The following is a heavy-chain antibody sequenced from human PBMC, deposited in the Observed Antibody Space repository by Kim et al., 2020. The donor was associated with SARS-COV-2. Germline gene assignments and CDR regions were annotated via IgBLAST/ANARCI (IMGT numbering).Heavy chain of an antibody. D-gene: IGHD4-17*01. J-gene: IGHJ5*02. V-gene: IGHV4-59*01. Sequence: SNPSLKSRVTISVDTSKNQFSLKLSSVTAADTAVYYCARDDYGDSGWFDPWGQGTLVTVSS. CDR3: ARDDYGDSGWFDP.